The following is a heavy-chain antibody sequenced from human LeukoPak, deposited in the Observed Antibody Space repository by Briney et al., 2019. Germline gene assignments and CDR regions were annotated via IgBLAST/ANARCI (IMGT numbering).Heavy chain of an antibody. CDR2: IYYSGST. V-gene: IGHV4-39*07. D-gene: IGHD3-22*01. CDR1: GGSISSSSCY. Sequence: SETLSLTCTVSGGSISSSSCYWGWIRQPPGKGLEWIGSIYYSGSTYYNPSLKSRVTISVDTSKNQFSLKLSSVTAADTAVYYCARVKWGYYYDSSGYCDYWGQGTLVTVSS. J-gene: IGHJ4*02. CDR3: ARVKWGYYYDSSGYCDY.